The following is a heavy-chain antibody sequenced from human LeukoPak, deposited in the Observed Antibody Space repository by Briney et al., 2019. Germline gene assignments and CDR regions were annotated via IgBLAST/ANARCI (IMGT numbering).Heavy chain of an antibody. CDR3: ARARRYYDSSGYYPKAYYYGMDV. J-gene: IGHJ6*02. V-gene: IGHV4-59*01. CDR2: IYYSGST. D-gene: IGHD3-22*01. CDR1: GGSISSYY. Sequence: SETLSLTCTVSGGSISSYYWSRIRQPPGKGLEWIGYIYYSGSTNYNPSLKSRVTISVDTSKNQFSLKLSSVTAADTAVYYCARARRYYDSSGYYPKAYYYGMDVWGQGTTVTVSS.